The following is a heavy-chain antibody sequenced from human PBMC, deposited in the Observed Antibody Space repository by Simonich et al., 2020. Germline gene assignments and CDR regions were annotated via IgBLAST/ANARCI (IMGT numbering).Heavy chain of an antibody. CDR1: GFTFSSYW. CDR2: IKQEGSEK. CDR3: ARDREVYGSGSYYNY. Sequence: EVQLVESGGGLVQPGGSLRLSCAASGFTFSSYWMSWVRQAPGKGLEWGANIKQEGSEKYYDASVKGRFTISRDNAKNSLYLQMNSLRAEDTAVYYCARDREVYGSGSYYNYWGQGTLVTVSS. D-gene: IGHD3-10*01. J-gene: IGHJ4*02. V-gene: IGHV3-7*01.